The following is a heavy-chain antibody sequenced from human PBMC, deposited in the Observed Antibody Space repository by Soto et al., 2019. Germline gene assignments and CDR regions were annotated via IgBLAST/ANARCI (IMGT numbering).Heavy chain of an antibody. J-gene: IGHJ6*02. CDR2: ISHNGGT. V-gene: IGHV4-34*01. CDR3: ARGATTAGHFYYYGMDV. D-gene: IGHD4-17*01. CDR1: EGSFSGYF. Sequence: ETMSLPCGVEEGSFSGYFWSRIRQHQTKGLEWIGEISHNGGTTYNPSLKSRVTISIDTSKNQFSLRLTSVSAADTAVYYCARGATTAGHFYYYGMDVWGQGTTVTVSS.